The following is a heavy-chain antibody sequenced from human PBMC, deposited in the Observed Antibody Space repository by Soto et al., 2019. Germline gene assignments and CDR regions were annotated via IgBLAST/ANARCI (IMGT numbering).Heavy chain of an antibody. J-gene: IGHJ4*02. V-gene: IGHV1-18*04. Sequence: GASVKVSAKASCHNFCDFGTTWVRQAPGQGLEWMGWISGKNGNTNYAQKVQGRVTLTADTSTRTAYMEMRALTSDDTGIYYCARSDYYEDTGTFENWGQGTPVTVSS. D-gene: IGHD4-17*01. CDR3: ARSDYYEDTGTFEN. CDR2: ISGKNGNT. CDR1: CHNFCDFG.